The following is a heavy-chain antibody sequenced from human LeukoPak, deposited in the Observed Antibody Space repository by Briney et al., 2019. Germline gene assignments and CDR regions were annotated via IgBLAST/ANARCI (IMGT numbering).Heavy chain of an antibody. V-gene: IGHV3-48*03. J-gene: IGHJ4*02. CDR2: ISSSGSTI. Sequence: GGSLRLSCAASGFTFSSYEMNWVRQAPGKGQELFSYISSSGSTIYYADSVKGRFTISRDNAKNSLYLQMNSLRAEDTAVYYCARDPHGALPNWGLDYWGQGTLVTVSS. CDR3: ARDPHGALPNWGLDY. CDR1: GFTFSSYE. D-gene: IGHD7-27*01.